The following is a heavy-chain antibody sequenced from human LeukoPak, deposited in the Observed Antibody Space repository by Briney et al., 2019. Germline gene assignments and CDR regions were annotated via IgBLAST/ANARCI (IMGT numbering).Heavy chain of an antibody. CDR3: ARDYYGSGSYYDY. J-gene: IGHJ4*02. V-gene: IGHV1-2*02. Sequence: ASVNVSCRASGYTFTGYYMHWVRQAPGQGLEWMGWFNPNSGGTNYAQNFQGRVTMTRDTSISTAYMELSSLRSDDTAVYYCARDYYGSGSYYDYWGQGTLVTVSS. CDR2: FNPNSGGT. D-gene: IGHD3-10*01. CDR1: GYTFTGYY.